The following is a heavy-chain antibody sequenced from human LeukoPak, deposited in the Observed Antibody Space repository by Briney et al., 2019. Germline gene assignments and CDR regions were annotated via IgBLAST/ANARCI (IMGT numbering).Heavy chain of an antibody. J-gene: IGHJ6*04. CDR2: ISSSSSYI. CDR1: GFTFSSYE. Sequence: GGSLRLSCAASGFTFSSYEMNWVRQAPGKGLEWVSSISSSSSYIYYADSMKGRFTISRDNAKNSLYLQMNSLRAEDTAVYYCARGTYGSGSYVMDVWGKGTTVTVSS. CDR3: ARGTYGSGSYVMDV. D-gene: IGHD3-10*01. V-gene: IGHV3-21*01.